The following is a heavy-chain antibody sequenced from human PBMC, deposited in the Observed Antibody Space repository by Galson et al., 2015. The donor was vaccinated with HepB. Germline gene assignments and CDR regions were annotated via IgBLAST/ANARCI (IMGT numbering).Heavy chain of an antibody. CDR3: ARGIAGFIAAAGSYYFDF. D-gene: IGHD6-13*01. Sequence: SVKVSCKASGYTFTGYYMHWVRQAPGQGLEWMGWINPNSGGTNYAQKFQGRVTMTRDTSISTAYMELSRLRPDDTAVYYCARGIAGFIAAAGSYYFDFWGQGTLVTVSS. V-gene: IGHV1-2*02. J-gene: IGHJ4*02. CDR1: GYTFTGYY. CDR2: INPNSGGT.